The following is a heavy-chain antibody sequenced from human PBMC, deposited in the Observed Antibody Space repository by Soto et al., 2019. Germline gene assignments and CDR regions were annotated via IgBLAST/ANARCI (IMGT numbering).Heavy chain of an antibody. V-gene: IGHV1-3*01. J-gene: IGHJ4*02. CDR2: INAGNGNT. CDR3: ARDRISVAAPGDFDY. CDR1: GYTFTSYA. Sequence: ASVKVSCKASGYTFTSYAMHWVRQAPGQRLEWMGWINAGNGNTKYSQKFQGRVTITKDTSASTAYMELSSLRSDDTAVYYCARDRISVAAPGDFDYWGQGTLVTVSS. D-gene: IGHD6-19*01.